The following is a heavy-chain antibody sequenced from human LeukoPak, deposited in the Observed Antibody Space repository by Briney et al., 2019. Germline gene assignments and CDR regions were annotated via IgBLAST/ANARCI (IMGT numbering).Heavy chain of an antibody. V-gene: IGHV3-23*01. J-gene: IGHJ3*02. CDR1: GFTFSSYS. CDR2: ISGSGGST. CDR3: ASKTPYYDILTGYYNTYDAFDI. Sequence: LSGGSLRLSCAASGFTFSSYSMNWVRQAPGKGLEWVSAISGSGGSTYYADSVKGRFTISRDNSKNTLYLQMNSLRAEDTAVYYCASKTPYYDILTGYYNTYDAFDIWGQGTMVTVSS. D-gene: IGHD3-9*01.